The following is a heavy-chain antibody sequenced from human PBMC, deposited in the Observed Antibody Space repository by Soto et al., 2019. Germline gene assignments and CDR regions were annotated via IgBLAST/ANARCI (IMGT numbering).Heavy chain of an antibody. Sequence: GGSLRLSCAASGFTFSSYSMNWVRQAPGKGLEWVSYISSSSSTIYYADSVKGRFTISRDNAKNSLYLQMNSLRDEDTAVYYCAREGLWFGELLYYFDYWGQGTLVTVSS. CDR1: GFTFSSYS. CDR2: ISSSSSTI. CDR3: AREGLWFGELLYYFDY. D-gene: IGHD3-10*01. J-gene: IGHJ4*02. V-gene: IGHV3-48*02.